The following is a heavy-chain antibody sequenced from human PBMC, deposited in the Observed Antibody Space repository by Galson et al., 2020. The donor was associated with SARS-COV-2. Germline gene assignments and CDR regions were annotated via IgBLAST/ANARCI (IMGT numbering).Heavy chain of an antibody. V-gene: IGHV1-2*02. CDR3: ALWELQAH. J-gene: IGHJ4*02. Sequence: ASVKVSCKASGYTFTGSYMHWVRQAPGQGLEWMGWINPNSGGTNYAQNFQGRVTMTRDTSISTAYMELNSLRSDDTAVYYCALWELQAHWGQGTLVTVSS. D-gene: IGHD1-26*01. CDR1: GYTFTGSY. CDR2: INPNSGGT.